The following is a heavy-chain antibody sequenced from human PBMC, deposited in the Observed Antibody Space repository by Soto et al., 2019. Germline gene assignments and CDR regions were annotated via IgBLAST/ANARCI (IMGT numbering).Heavy chain of an antibody. CDR1: GYTFSSYA. D-gene: IGHD7-27*01. V-gene: IGHV1-3*01. CDR3: ARDTGDGTFDF. J-gene: IGHJ4*02. Sequence: ASVKISCKASGYTFSSYAMHWVRQAPGQRLEWMGWINAGYGNTKSSQKFQDRVTISRDTSASTAYMELTSLRSEDTAVYYCARDTGDGTFDFWGQGTLVTVSS. CDR2: INAGYGNT.